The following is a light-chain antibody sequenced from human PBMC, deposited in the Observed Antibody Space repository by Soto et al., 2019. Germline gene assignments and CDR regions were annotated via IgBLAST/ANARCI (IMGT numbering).Light chain of an antibody. Sequence: AIRMTQSPSSLSASTGDRVIITCRASQGISSYLAWYQQKPGKAPKLLIYAASTLHTGVPSRFSGSGSGTDFTLTISCLQSGDFATYYCQQYYSYPQTFGQGTEVEIK. CDR3: QQYYSYPQT. CDR2: AAS. V-gene: IGKV1-8*01. CDR1: QGISSY. J-gene: IGKJ1*01.